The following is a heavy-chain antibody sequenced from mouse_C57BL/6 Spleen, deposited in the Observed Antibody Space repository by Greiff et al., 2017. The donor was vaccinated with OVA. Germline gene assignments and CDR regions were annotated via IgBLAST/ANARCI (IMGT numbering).Heavy chain of an antibody. CDR3: AKGNSYYAMDY. V-gene: IGHV5-17*01. J-gene: IGHJ4*01. CDR1: GFTFSDYG. CDR2: ISRGSSTI. D-gene: IGHD2-1*01. Sequence: EVKLVESGGGLVKPGGSLKLSCAASGFTFSDYGMHWVRQAPGKGLEWVAYISRGSSTISYAATVKGRFTLSRDNAKDTLFRQMTSQRSEDTARDYGAKGNSYYAMDYWGQGTAGTVSS.